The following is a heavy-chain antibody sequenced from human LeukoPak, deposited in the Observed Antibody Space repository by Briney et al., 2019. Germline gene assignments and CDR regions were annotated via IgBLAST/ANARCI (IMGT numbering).Heavy chain of an antibody. D-gene: IGHD3-10*01. CDR3: ARGGLWVTMVRGAPYGMDV. V-gene: IGHV1-69*06. CDR2: IIPIFGTA. J-gene: IGHJ6*04. CDR1: GGTFSSYA. Sequence: ASVKVSCKASGGTFSSYAISWVRQAPGQGLEWMGGIIPIFGTANYAQKFQGRVTITADKSTSTAYMELSSLSSEDTAVYYCARGGLWVTMVRGAPYGMDVWGKGTTVTVSS.